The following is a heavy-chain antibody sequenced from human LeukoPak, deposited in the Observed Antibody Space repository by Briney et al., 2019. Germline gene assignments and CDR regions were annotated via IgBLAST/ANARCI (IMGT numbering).Heavy chain of an antibody. V-gene: IGHV4-4*07. Sequence: PSETLSLTCTVSGGSISRYYWSWIRQPAGKGLEWTGRIYSDGTITYNPSLQSRLTMSIDTSKNQFSLKLSFVTAADTAVYYCARDSGTTGEVKFDPWGQGTLVTVSS. CDR3: ARDSGTTGEVKFDP. CDR2: IYSDGTI. D-gene: IGHD4-17*01. CDR1: GGSISRYY. J-gene: IGHJ5*02.